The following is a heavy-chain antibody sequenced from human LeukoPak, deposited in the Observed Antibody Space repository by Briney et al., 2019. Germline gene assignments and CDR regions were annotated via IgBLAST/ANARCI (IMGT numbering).Heavy chain of an antibody. Sequence: GASVKVSCKASGYTFTGYYMHWVRQAPGQGLERMGWINPNSGGTNYAQKFQGRVTMTRDTSISTAYMELSRLRSDDTAVYYCASSYCTNGVCAYYYYYMDVWGKGTTVTVSS. J-gene: IGHJ6*03. CDR1: GYTFTGYY. D-gene: IGHD2-8*01. V-gene: IGHV1-2*02. CDR2: INPNSGGT. CDR3: ASSYCTNGVCAYYYYYMDV.